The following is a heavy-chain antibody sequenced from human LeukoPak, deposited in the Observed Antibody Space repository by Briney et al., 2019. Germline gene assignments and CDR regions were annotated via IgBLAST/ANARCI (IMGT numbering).Heavy chain of an antibody. V-gene: IGHV3-23*01. J-gene: IGHJ4*02. D-gene: IGHD4-17*01. CDR1: GFTFSNYA. CDR3: ARRGESASYGDYRFDY. Sequence: GGSLSLSCAASGFTFSNYAMSWVRQAPGPGLEWVSAISGSSGLTYYADSVKGRFTITRDNSKNTLFLQMNSLRAEDTAVYYCARRGESASYGDYRFDYWGQGTLVTVSS. CDR2: ISGSSGLT.